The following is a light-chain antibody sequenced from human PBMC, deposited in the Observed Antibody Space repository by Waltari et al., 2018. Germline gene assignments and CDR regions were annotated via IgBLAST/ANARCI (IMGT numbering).Light chain of an antibody. CDR3: ELYDSSPPGYT. J-gene: IGKJ2*01. CDR1: QTVRSSY. CDR2: GAS. Sequence: ELVLTQSPGTLSLSPVERATLYCRASQTVRSSYIAWYQQRPGQAPRLLIHGASSRATGIPDRFSGSGSGTDFTLTISGLEPDDFAVYFCELYDSSPPGYTFGQGTKLEI. V-gene: IGKV3-20*01.